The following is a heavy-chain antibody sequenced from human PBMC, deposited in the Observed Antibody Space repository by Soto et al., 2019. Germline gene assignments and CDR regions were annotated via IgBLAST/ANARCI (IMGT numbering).Heavy chain of an antibody. CDR1: GFAFSQYG. CDR2: IRSFDYRT. CDR3: AKDVESGWYEAFDY. J-gene: IGHJ4*02. V-gene: IGHV3-23*01. Sequence: GSLRLSCTASGFAFSQYGMSWVRQAPGKGLEWVSSIRSFDYRTNYADSVKGRFTISRDNSKSTLSLQKNSLRAEDTAVYYCAKDVESGWYEAFDYWGPGTLVTVSS. D-gene: IGHD6-19*01.